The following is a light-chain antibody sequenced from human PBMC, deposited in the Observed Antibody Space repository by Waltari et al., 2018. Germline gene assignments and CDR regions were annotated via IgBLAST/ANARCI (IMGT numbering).Light chain of an antibody. Sequence: SDDLTQPPSVSVSPGPTARITCSGDALPKRYAYWYQQKPGQAPVLMIFKDSERPSGIPERFSGSSSGTMGTLTISGVQAEDEADYYCQSVDSTGSYVVFGGGTKLTVL. CDR2: KDS. J-gene: IGLJ2*01. V-gene: IGLV3-25*03. CDR1: ALPKRY. CDR3: QSVDSTGSYVV.